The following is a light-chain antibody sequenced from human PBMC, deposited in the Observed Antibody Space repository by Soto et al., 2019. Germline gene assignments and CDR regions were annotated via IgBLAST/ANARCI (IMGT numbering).Light chain of an antibody. CDR1: QTVNSNF. CDR3: QQYGSSPGT. J-gene: IGKJ1*01. V-gene: IGKV3-20*01. Sequence: EVVLTQSPGTLSLSPGERATLYCRSSQTVNSNFLAWYQQKPGQAPRLLIYGASSRATGIPDRFSGSGSGTDFTLTISRLEPEDFAVYYCQQYGSSPGTFGQGTKVDIK. CDR2: GAS.